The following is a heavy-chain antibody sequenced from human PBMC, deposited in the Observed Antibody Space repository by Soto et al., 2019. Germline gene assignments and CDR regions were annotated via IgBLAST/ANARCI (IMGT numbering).Heavy chain of an antibody. Sequence: QVQLVESGGGVVQPGRSLRLSCAASGFTFSRYAIHWVRQAPGKGLEWVAVISYDGSNKYYADSVKGRFTISRDNSKNILDLQRNCQRADVPAMYHCASEDCGGDFYCDYCLDVWGHGSTV. D-gene: IGHD2-21*01. J-gene: IGHJ6*01. CDR2: ISYDGSNK. V-gene: IGHV3-30-3*01. CDR1: GFTFSRYA. CDR3: ASEDCGGDFYCDYCLDV.